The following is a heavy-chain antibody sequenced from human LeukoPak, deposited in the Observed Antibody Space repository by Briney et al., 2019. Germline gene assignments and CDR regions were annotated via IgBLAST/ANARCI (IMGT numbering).Heavy chain of an antibody. CDR2: IIPIFGIA. V-gene: IGHV1-69*04. Sequence: SVKVSCKASGGTFSSYAISWVRQAPGQGLEWMGRIIPIFGIANYAQEFQGRVTITADKSTSTAYMELSSLRSEDTAVYYCASEPGRIQLDYWGQGTLVTVSS. CDR1: GGTFSSYA. D-gene: IGHD2-21*01. J-gene: IGHJ4*02. CDR3: ASEPGRIQLDY.